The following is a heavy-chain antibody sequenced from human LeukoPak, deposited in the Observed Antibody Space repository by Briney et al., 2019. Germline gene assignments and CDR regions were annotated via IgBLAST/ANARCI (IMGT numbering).Heavy chain of an antibody. Sequence: PSETLSLTCSVSGGSITSSIYSWGWIRQPPGKGLEWIGNIYYSGNTYYNPSLKSRVTISVDTSKNQFSLRLSSVTAADTAVYYCARHGGSYTFDLWGQGVLVTVSS. CDR1: GGSITSSIYS. CDR2: IYYSGNT. J-gene: IGHJ4*02. CDR3: ARHGGSYTFDL. V-gene: IGHV4-39*07. D-gene: IGHD1-26*01.